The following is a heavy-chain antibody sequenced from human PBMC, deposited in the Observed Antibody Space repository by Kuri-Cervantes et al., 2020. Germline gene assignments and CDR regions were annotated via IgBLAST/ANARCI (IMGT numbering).Heavy chain of an antibody. CDR1: ESTISNYA. CDR2: ISYDGSTK. CDR3: ASSYFWSGYYHPGPKPDDYYCGGMDV. J-gene: IGHJ6*02. Sequence: GESLKISSVGSESTISNYAIHWVRQAPGKGLEWVAVISYDGSTKYYADSVKCRITISRDNSKNTLYLQMNSMRAEDTAVYYCASSYFWSGYYHPGPKPDDYYCGGMDVWGQGTTVTVSS. D-gene: IGHD3-3*01. V-gene: IGHV3-30*14.